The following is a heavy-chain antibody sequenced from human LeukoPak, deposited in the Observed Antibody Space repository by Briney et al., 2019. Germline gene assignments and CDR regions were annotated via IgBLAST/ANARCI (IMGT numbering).Heavy chain of an antibody. J-gene: IGHJ6*02. V-gene: IGHV3-23*01. CDR2: ISSSGVNT. CDR3: AKDMGSGMDV. CDR1: GFTFSSYA. Sequence: PGGSLRLSCAASGFTFSSYATSWVRQTPGKGLEWVSAISSSGVNTYYADSVKGRFTISRGNSKNTLYLQTNSLRAEDTAVYYCAKDMGSGMDVWGQGTTVTVSS. D-gene: IGHD3-10*01.